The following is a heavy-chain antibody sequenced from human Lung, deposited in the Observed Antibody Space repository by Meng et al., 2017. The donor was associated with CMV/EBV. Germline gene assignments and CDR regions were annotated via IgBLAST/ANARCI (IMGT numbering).Heavy chain of an antibody. D-gene: IGHD2-15*01. CDR2: IYYTGST. CDR3: ARVGGCSGGGCYHRLFDY. Sequence: AQLVEAGPGLCNPSHPLSLTCTVSGGSISSGDYYWSWIRQPPGKGLEWIGYIYYTGSTYYNPSLKSRVIISVDTSKNQFSLKLNSVTAADTAVYYCARVGGCSGGGCYHRLFDYWGQGTLVTVSS. V-gene: IGHV4-30-4*01. CDR1: GGSISSGDYY. J-gene: IGHJ4*02.